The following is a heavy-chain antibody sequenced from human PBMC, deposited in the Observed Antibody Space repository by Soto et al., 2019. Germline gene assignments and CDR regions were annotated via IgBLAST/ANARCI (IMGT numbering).Heavy chain of an antibody. J-gene: IGHJ4*02. CDR3: TRDLEFRDGNISHLDY. CDR1: GDPFNSHV. CDR2: IIPIFGTP. D-gene: IGHD3-10*01. V-gene: IGHV1-69*13. Sequence: GXSVKVSCKASGDPFNSHVFNWVRQAPGQGLEWMGGIIPIFGTPNHAQKFQGRVTISADESTRTVYLELSSLTSDDTAVYYCTRDLEFRDGNISHLDYWGQGTLVTVSS.